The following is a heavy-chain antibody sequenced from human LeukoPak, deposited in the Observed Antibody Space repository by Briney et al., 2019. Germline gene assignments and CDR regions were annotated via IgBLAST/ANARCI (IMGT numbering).Heavy chain of an antibody. CDR3: ARAPHYSNYGPYYYGMDV. V-gene: IGHV3-11*06. CDR2: ISSSSSYT. J-gene: IGHJ6*02. D-gene: IGHD4-11*01. Sequence: GGSLRLSCAASGFTFSDYYMSWIRQAPGKGLEWVSYISSSSSYTNYADSVKGRFTISRDNAKNSLYLQMNSLRAEDTAVYYCARAPHYSNYGPYYYGMDVWGHGTTVTVSS. CDR1: GFTFSDYY.